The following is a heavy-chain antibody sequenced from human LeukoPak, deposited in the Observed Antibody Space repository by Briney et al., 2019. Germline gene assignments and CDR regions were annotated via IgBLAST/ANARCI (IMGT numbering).Heavy chain of an antibody. Sequence: GGSLRLSCAASGFIFSSYSMNWVRQAPGKGLEWVSSISSSSSYIYYADSVKGRFTISRDNAKNSLYLQMNSLRAEDTAVYYCARELERPYDAFDIWGQGTMVTVSS. D-gene: IGHD1-1*01. J-gene: IGHJ3*02. CDR3: ARELERPYDAFDI. CDR2: ISSSSSYI. V-gene: IGHV3-21*01. CDR1: GFIFSSYS.